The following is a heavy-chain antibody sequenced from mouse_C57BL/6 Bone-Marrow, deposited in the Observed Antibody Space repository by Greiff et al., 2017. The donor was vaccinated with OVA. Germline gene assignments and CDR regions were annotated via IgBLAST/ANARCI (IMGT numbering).Heavy chain of an antibody. D-gene: IGHD1-1*01. V-gene: IGHV1-4*01. CDR3: ARGLLGYYGYFDY. Sequence: QVQLKESGAELARPGASVKMSCKASGYTFTSYTMHWVEQRPGQGLEWIGYINPSSGYTKYNQKFKDKATLTADKSSSTAYMQLSSLTSEDSAVYYCARGLLGYYGYFDYWGQGTTLTVSS. J-gene: IGHJ2*01. CDR1: GYTFTSYT. CDR2: INPSSGYT.